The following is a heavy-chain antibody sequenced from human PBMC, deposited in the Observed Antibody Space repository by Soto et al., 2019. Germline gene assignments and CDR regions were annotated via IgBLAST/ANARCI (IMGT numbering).Heavy chain of an antibody. Sequence: GGSLRLSCAASGFTFSSYSMNWVRQAPGKGLEWVSSISSSSSYIYYADSVKGRFTISRGNAKNSLYLQMNSPRAEDTAVYYCARDLYDILTGYFDYWGQGTLVTVSS. CDR2: ISSSSSYI. D-gene: IGHD3-9*01. V-gene: IGHV3-21*01. J-gene: IGHJ4*02. CDR3: ARDLYDILTGYFDY. CDR1: GFTFSSYS.